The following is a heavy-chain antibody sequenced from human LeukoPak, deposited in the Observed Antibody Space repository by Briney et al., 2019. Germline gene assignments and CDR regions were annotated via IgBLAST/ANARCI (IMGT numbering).Heavy chain of an antibody. CDR3: ARKSIAAAGVNLFDP. CDR1: GGSISSYY. CDR2: IYYSGST. D-gene: IGHD6-13*01. V-gene: IGHV4-59*01. Sequence: PSETLSLTCTVSGGSISSYYWSWIRQPPGKGLEWIGYIYYSGSTNYNPSLKSRVTISVDTSKNQFSLKLSSVTAADTAVYYCARKSIAAAGVNLFDPWGQGTLVTVSS. J-gene: IGHJ5*02.